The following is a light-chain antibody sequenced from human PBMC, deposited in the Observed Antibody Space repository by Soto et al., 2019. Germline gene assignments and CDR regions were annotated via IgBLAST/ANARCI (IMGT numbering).Light chain of an antibody. V-gene: IGKV1-5*03. CDR3: QEYDRYWT. J-gene: IGKJ1*01. CDR2: KAS. CDR1: QSISNW. Sequence: DIQMTQSPSTLSASVGDRVTITCRASQSISNWLAWYQQKPGKAPKLLIYKASSLESGVPSRFSGSGSGTEFTLTITSLQPDDFATYYCQEYDRYWTFGQGTKVEIK.